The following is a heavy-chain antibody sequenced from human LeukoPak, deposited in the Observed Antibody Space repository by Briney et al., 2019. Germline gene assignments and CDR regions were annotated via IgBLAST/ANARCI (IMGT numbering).Heavy chain of an antibody. V-gene: IGHV3-23*01. J-gene: IGHJ4*02. Sequence: GGSLRLSCAASGFTFSSYSMNWVRQAPGKGLEWVSVISGSGGSTDYADSVKGRFTISRDNSKNTLYLQMNSLRAEDTAVYYCAKDPGGRYVAGYDYWGQGTLVTVSS. D-gene: IGHD6-19*01. CDR2: ISGSGGST. CDR1: GFTFSSYS. CDR3: AKDPGGRYVAGYDY.